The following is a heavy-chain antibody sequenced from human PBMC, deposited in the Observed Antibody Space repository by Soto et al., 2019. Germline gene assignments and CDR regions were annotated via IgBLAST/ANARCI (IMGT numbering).Heavy chain of an antibody. J-gene: IGHJ4*02. CDR1: GFTFSSYS. CDR3: ATMTTVTSDY. Sequence: EVQLVESGGGLVKPGGSLRLSCAASGFTFSSYSMNWVRQAPGKGLEWVSSISSSSSYIYYADSVKGRFTISRDNAKISLYLQMNSRRAEDTAVYYCATMTTVTSDYWGQGTLVTVSS. CDR2: ISSSSSYI. D-gene: IGHD4-4*01. V-gene: IGHV3-21*01.